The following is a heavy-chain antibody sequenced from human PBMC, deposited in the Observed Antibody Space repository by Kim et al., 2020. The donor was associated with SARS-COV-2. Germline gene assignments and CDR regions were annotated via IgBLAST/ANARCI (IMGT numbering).Heavy chain of an antibody. D-gene: IGHD3-22*01. V-gene: IGHV3-33*01. J-gene: IGHJ3*02. CDR3: ASSTEGYYDSNGYQDAAFDI. CDR1: GFTFSSYG. Sequence: GGSLRLSCAASGFTFSSYGMHWVRQAPGKGLEWVAVICNDGSNKYYADAVKGRFTISRDNSKNTLYLQMNSLRAEATAVYYCASSTEGYYDSNGYQDAAFDIWGQGTMVTVSS. CDR2: ICNDGSNK.